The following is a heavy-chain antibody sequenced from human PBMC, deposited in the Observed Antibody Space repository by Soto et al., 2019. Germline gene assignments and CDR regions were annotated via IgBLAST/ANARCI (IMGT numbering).Heavy chain of an antibody. Sequence: EVQLVESGGGLVQPGGSLRLSCAASGFTFSKYWIHWVRQAPGKGLVWVSRIKGDEGTTNYADSVKGRFTISRDNANDVVFLHMNTMTADDTAVYYCARGGYGLWLNDYWGQGTLVTVSS. V-gene: IGHV3-74*01. D-gene: IGHD5-18*01. CDR2: IKGDEGTT. CDR3: ARGGYGLWLNDY. J-gene: IGHJ4*02. CDR1: GFTFSKYW.